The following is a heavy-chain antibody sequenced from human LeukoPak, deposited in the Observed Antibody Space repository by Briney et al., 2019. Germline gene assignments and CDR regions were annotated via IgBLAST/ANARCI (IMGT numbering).Heavy chain of an antibody. V-gene: IGHV1-8*01. J-gene: IGHJ6*02. D-gene: IGHD6-6*01. CDR2: MNPNSGST. CDR1: GYTFTSYD. CDR3: ARGIARPPYYYYGMDV. Sequence: GASVKVSCKASGYTFTSYDINWVRQATGQGLEWMGWMNPNSGSTGYAQKFQGRVTMTRNTSISTAYMELSSLRSEDTAVYYCARGIARPPYYYYGMDVWGQGTTVTVSS.